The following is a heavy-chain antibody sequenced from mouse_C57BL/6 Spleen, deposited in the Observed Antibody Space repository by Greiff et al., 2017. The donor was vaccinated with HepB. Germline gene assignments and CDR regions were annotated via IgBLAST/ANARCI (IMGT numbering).Heavy chain of an antibody. CDR3: TRVPIYYYGSSHGYFDY. V-gene: IGHV5-9-1*02. CDR1: GFTFSSYA. CDR2: ISSGGDYI. Sequence: DVKLVESGEGLVKPGGSLKLSCAASGFTFSSYAMSWVRQTPEKRLEWVAYISSGGDYIYYADTVRGRFTISRDNARNTLYLQMSSLKSEDTAMYYCTRVPIYYYGSSHGYFDYWGQGTTLTVSS. D-gene: IGHD1-1*01. J-gene: IGHJ2*01.